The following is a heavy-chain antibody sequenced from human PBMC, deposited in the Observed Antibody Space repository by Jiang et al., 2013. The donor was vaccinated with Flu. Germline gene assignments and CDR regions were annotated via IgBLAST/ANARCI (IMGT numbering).Heavy chain of an antibody. D-gene: IGHD5/OR15-5a*01. V-gene: IGHV4-38-2*02. Sequence: GPEWIGSVSPSGITYYSPSLKTRVTISVDTSLNQFSLRMTSVTAADTAVYYCARDRDIVSRVGFDNWGREPWSPSPQ. CDR2: VSPSGIT. CDR3: ARDRDIVSRVGFDN. J-gene: IGHJ4*02.